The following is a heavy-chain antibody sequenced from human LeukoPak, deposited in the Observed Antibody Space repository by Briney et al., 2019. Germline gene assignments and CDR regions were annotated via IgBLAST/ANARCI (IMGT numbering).Heavy chain of an antibody. Sequence: GGSLRLSCAASGFTFSTYAMSWVRQAPGKGLGLVSAVSGDGFSTFYADSVKGRFSISRDNSKHTLYLQMNSLRAADTAVYYCAKFRVVTTSRGVGLDYWGQGTLVTVSS. V-gene: IGHV3-23*01. CDR2: VSGDGFST. CDR3: AKFRVVTTSRGVGLDY. CDR1: GFTFSTYA. D-gene: IGHD3-22*01. J-gene: IGHJ4*02.